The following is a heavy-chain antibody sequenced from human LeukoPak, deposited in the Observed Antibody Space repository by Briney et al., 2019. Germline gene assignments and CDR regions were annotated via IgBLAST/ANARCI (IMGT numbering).Heavy chain of an antibody. D-gene: IGHD2-15*01. Sequence: GGSLRLSCAASGFTFSSYAMSWVRQAPGRGLEWVSSISSSSTYIYYADSVKGRFTISRDYANKSLYLQMNSLRAEDTAVYYCARGIGCSGGSCYFDYWGQGTLVTVSS. V-gene: IGHV3-21*03. CDR2: ISSSSTYI. CDR3: ARGIGCSGGSCYFDY. J-gene: IGHJ4*02. CDR1: GFTFSSYA.